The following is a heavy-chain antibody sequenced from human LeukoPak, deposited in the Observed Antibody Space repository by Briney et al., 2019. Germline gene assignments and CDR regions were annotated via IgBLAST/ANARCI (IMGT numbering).Heavy chain of an antibody. D-gene: IGHD5-12*01. CDR1: GFTFTTYS. V-gene: IGHV3-48*02. Sequence: PGGSLRLSCAASGFTFTTYSMNWVRQAPGKGLEWVSYISGSSSTTYYADSVKGRFTISRDNAKSSLFLQMNSLRDEDTAVYYCARDGYLGFYYYYSMDVWGRGTTVTVS. J-gene: IGHJ6*02. CDR2: ISGSSSTT. CDR3: ARDGYLGFYYYYSMDV.